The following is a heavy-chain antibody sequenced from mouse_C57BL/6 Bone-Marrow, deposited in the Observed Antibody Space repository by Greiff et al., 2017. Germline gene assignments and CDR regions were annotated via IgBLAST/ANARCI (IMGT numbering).Heavy chain of an antibody. Sequence: QVQLQQPGAELVKPGASVKLSCKASGYTFTSYWMHWVKQRPGQGLEWIGMIHPNSGSTNYNEKFKSKATLTVDKSSSTAYMQLSSLTSEDSAVYYCARSCRLTGAMDYWGQGTSVTVSS. V-gene: IGHV1-64*01. CDR3: ARSCRLTGAMDY. CDR2: IHPNSGST. CDR1: GYTFTSYW. J-gene: IGHJ4*01. D-gene: IGHD3-2*02.